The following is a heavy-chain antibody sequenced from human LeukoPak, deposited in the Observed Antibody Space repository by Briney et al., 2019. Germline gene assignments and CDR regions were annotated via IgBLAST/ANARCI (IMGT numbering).Heavy chain of an antibody. D-gene: IGHD5/OR15-5a*01. Sequence: SETLSLTCAVYGGSFSGYYWSWIRQPPGKGLEWIGEINHSGSTNYNPSLKSRVTISVDTSKNRFSLKLSSVTAADTAVYYCARLVWGALNKFDYWGQGTLVTVSS. CDR1: GGSFSGYY. V-gene: IGHV4-34*01. CDR2: INHSGST. J-gene: IGHJ4*02. CDR3: ARLVWGALNKFDY.